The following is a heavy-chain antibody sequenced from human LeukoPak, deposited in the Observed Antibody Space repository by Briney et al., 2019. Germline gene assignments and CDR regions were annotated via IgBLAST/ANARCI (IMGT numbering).Heavy chain of an antibody. CDR3: ARDLAMYSPDLDY. V-gene: IGHV1-2*02. J-gene: IGHJ4*02. D-gene: IGHD1-26*01. CDR2: INPKTGVT. CDR1: GYTFTDYC. Sequence: ASVKVSFKASGYTFTDYCLHWVRQAPGHGLEWMGWINPKTGVTKYAQNFQGRVTMTRDTSISTAYMEVSRLRSDDTAVFYCARDLAMYSPDLDYWGQGTLVTVSS.